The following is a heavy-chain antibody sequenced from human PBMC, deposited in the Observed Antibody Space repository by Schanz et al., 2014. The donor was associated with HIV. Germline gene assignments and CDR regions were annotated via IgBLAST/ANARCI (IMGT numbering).Heavy chain of an antibody. J-gene: IGHJ5*02. CDR3: ARENWDVAIGYS. CDR2: IKTDGSEQ. D-gene: IGHD1-1*01. V-gene: IGHV3-7*01. Sequence: EVQLVESGGGLVQPGGSLRLPCAASGFIFRNFWMTWVRQVPGKGLEWVAHIKTDGSEQRYVDSVKGRFTISRDNAKNSVYLQMNSLRGEDTAVYYCARENWDVAIGYSWGQGVLVIVSA. CDR1: GFIFRNFW.